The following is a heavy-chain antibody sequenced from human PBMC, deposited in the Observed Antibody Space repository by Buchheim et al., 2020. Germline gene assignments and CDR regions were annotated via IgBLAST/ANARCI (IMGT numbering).Heavy chain of an antibody. CDR2: IYWDDDK. Sequence: QITLKESGPTLVKPTQTLTLTCTFSGFSLSTSGVGVGWIRQPPGKALEWLALIYWDDDKRYSPSLKSRLTITKDTSKNQVVLTMITMDPVDTATYYCAGQSIAAAGPSFQHWGQSTL. CDR3: AGQSIAAAGPSFQH. D-gene: IGHD6-13*01. J-gene: IGHJ1*01. CDR1: GFSLSTSGVG. V-gene: IGHV2-5*02.